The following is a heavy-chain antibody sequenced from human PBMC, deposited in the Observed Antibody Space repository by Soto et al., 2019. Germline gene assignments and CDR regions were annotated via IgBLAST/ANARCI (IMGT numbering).Heavy chain of an antibody. D-gene: IGHD1-26*01. J-gene: IGHJ4*02. CDR3: ASGRDQSPVGSSFDS. CDR2: IIPMFGTP. Sequence: QGQLVQSGAEVKKPGSSVKGSCKASGDAFTNYIFDWVRQAPGQGLEWMGGIIPMFGTPKYAQTFHDRVTIAADVSTGTAYLELTRLRFDDTAVYYWASGRDQSPVGSSFDSWGEGTRVTFAS. V-gene: IGHV1-69*01. CDR1: GDAFTNYI.